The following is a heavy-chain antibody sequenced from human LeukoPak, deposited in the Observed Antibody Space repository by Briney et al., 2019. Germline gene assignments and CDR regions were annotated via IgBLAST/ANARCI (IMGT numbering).Heavy chain of an antibody. J-gene: IGHJ2*01. D-gene: IGHD3-3*01. Sequence: SETLSLTCTVSGGSISGYYWSWIRQSPGKGLEWIGYIYDSGPANYNPSLKSRVAISIDTSKNQFSLKVNSLTAADTALYFCARKNFYPSWYFDVWGRGTLVTVSS. CDR3: ARKNFYPSWYFDV. V-gene: IGHV4-59*08. CDR1: GGSISGYY. CDR2: IYDSGPA.